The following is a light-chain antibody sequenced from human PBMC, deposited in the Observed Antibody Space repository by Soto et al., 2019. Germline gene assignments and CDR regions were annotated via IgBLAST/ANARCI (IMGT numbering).Light chain of an antibody. CDR3: QSDDSSLGGPVV. V-gene: IGLV1-40*01. CDR1: SSNIGAGYD. Sequence: QSVLTKPPSVSGAPGQRVTISCTGSSSNIGAGYDVHWYQQFPGTAPKLLIYGNSNRPSGVPDRFAGSKSGTSASLAITGLQAEDEADYYCQSDDSSLGGPVVFGGGTKLTVL. CDR2: GNS. J-gene: IGLJ2*01.